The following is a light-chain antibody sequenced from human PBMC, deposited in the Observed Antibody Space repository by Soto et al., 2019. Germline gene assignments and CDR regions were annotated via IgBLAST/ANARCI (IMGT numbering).Light chain of an antibody. CDR3: QQSYSTPIT. V-gene: IGKV1-39*01. Sequence: IQMTQSPSSLSASVGDRVAITCRASQDISSFLNWYQHKPGRAPKLLIYGASSLQSGVPSRFSGSGSGTDFTLTISSLQPEDFATYYCQQSYSTPITFGQGTRLEIK. CDR1: QDISSF. J-gene: IGKJ5*01. CDR2: GAS.